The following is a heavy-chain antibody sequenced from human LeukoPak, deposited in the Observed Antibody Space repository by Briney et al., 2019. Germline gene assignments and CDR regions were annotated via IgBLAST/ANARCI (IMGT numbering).Heavy chain of an antibody. CDR1: GGSISSGGYY. J-gene: IGHJ6*02. Sequence: SQTLSLTCTVSGGSISSGGYYWSWIRQHPGKGLEWIGYIYYSGSTYYNPSLKGRVTISVDTSKNQFSLKLSSVTAADTAVYYCARAARDYDSSGYYYVGYYYYGMDVWGQGTTVTVSS. V-gene: IGHV4-31*03. CDR2: IYYSGST. D-gene: IGHD3-22*01. CDR3: ARAARDYDSSGYYYVGYYYYGMDV.